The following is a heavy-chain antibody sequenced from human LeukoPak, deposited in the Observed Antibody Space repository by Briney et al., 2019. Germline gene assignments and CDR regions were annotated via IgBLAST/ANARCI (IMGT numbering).Heavy chain of an antibody. Sequence: PSETLSLTCTVSGGSITNYYWSWIRQPPGKGLEWIAYIYNSGSTNYNPSLKSRVTISVDTSKNHFSLKLTSVTAADTAVYYCARSRVYAGNLGYWGQGALVTVSS. CDR2: IYNSGST. CDR1: GGSITNYY. V-gene: IGHV4-59*01. D-gene: IGHD4-23*01. CDR3: ARSRVYAGNLGY. J-gene: IGHJ4*02.